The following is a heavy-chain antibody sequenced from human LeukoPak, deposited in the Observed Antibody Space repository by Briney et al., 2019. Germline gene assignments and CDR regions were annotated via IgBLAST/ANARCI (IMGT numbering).Heavy chain of an antibody. CDR1: GFTFSSYS. V-gene: IGHV3-21*01. CDR2: ISSSSSYI. Sequence: GGSLRLSCAASGFTFSSYSMNWVRQAPGKGLEWVSSISSSSSYIYYADSVKGRFTISRDNAKNSLYLQMNSLRAEDTAVYNCARKEVGATYIDYWGQGTLVTVSS. J-gene: IGHJ4*02. CDR3: ARKEVGATYIDY. D-gene: IGHD1-26*01.